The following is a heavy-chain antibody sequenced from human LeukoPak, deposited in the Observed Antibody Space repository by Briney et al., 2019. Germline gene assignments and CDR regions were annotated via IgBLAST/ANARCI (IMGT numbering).Heavy chain of an antibody. V-gene: IGHV4-59*01. CDR2: IYYSGST. CDR3: ARDSSGWYYLDY. J-gene: IGHJ4*02. D-gene: IGHD6-19*01. Sequence: PSETLSLTCTVSGGSISSYYWSWIRQPPGKGLEWIGYIYYSGSTNYNPSLKSRVTISVDTSKNQFSPKLSSVTAADTAVYYCARDSSGWYYLDYWGQGTLVTVSS. CDR1: GGSISSYY.